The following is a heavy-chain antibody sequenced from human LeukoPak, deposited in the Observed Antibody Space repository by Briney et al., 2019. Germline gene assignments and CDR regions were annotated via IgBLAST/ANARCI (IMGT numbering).Heavy chain of an antibody. CDR2: IYSGGST. V-gene: IGHV3-53*01. D-gene: IGHD1-26*01. Sequence: GGSLRLSCAASGFTVSSNYMNWVRQAPGKGLEWVSVIYSGGSTYYADSVKGRFTISRDNSKNTLYLQINSLRAEDTAVYYCANALSGSYFGTFDYWGQGTLVTVSS. J-gene: IGHJ4*02. CDR3: ANALSGSYFGTFDY. CDR1: GFTVSSNY.